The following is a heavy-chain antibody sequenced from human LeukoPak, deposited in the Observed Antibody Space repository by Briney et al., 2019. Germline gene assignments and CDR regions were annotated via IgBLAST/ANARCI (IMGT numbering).Heavy chain of an antibody. Sequence: GGSLKLSCAASGFTFSSYAMHWVRQAPGKGLEWVSSISVNSAKIYYADSVKGRFTISRDNANNSLYLQMNSLRAEDAAVYYCARVDGYNLVDYFDYWGQGTLLTVSS. CDR3: ARVDGYNLVDYFDY. J-gene: IGHJ4*02. CDR1: GFTFSSYA. V-gene: IGHV3-21*01. D-gene: IGHD5-24*01. CDR2: ISVNSAKI.